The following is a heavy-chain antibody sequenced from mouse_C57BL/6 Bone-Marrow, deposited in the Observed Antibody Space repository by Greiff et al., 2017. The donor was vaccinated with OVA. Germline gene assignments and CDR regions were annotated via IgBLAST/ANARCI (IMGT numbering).Heavy chain of an antibody. Sequence: EVKVVESGGGLVKPGGSLKLSCAASGFTFSDYGMHWVRQAPEKGLEWVAYISSGSSTIYYADTVKGRFTISRDNAKNTLFLQMTSLRSEDTAVYYCARDYYGSSAYWYFDVWGTGTTVTVSS. V-gene: IGHV5-17*01. CDR2: ISSGSSTI. CDR1: GFTFSDYG. CDR3: ARDYYGSSAYWYFDV. J-gene: IGHJ1*03. D-gene: IGHD1-1*01.